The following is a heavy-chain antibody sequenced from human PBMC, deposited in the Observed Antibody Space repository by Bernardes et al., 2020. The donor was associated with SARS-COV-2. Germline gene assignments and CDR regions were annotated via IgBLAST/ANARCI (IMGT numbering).Heavy chain of an antibody. J-gene: IGHJ6*02. D-gene: IGHD3-22*01. CDR1: GYTFTGYY. Sequence: ASVKVSCKASGYTFTGYYIHWVRQAPGQGREGMGWSNPNSGGTIYAQKFQGRVTMTRDTSISTAYMELSRLRADDTAMYYCALPPSNYDRYGMDVWGQGTTVTVPS. CDR2: SNPNSGGT. CDR3: ALPPSNYDRYGMDV. V-gene: IGHV1-2*02.